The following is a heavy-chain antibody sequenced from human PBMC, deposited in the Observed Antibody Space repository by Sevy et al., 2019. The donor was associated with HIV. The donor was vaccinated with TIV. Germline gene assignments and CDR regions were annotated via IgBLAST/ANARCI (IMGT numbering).Heavy chain of an antibody. V-gene: IGHV1-18*04. Sequence: VSVKVSCKASGYTFTSYGISWVRQAPGQGLEWMGWISAYNGNTNYAQKLQGRVTMTTDTSTSTAYMELRSLRSDDTAVYYCARESVVATIGAYYYYYYMDVWGKGTTVTVSS. J-gene: IGHJ6*03. CDR3: ARESVVATIGAYYYYYYMDV. CDR2: ISAYNGNT. CDR1: GYTFTSYG. D-gene: IGHD5-12*01.